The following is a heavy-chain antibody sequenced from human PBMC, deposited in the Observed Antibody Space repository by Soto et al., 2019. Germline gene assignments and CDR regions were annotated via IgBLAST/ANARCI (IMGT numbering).Heavy chain of an antibody. CDR2: INPNSGGT. CDR3: ARDRSPYYYDSSGYYDY. V-gene: IGHV1-2*04. D-gene: IGHD3-22*01. Sequence: ASVKVSCKASGYTFTGYYMHWVRQAPGQGLEWMGWINPNSGGTNYAQKFQGWVTMTGDTSISTAYMELSRLRSDDTAVYYCARDRSPYYYDSSGYYDYWGQGTLGTVS. J-gene: IGHJ4*02. CDR1: GYTFTGYY.